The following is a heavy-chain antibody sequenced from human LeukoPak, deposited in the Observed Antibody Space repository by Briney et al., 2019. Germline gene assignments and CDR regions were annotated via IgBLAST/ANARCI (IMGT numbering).Heavy chain of an antibody. J-gene: IGHJ6*03. CDR3: ARLAGITMINYYYYYMDV. CDR2: IFTSGST. CDR1: GGPISSYY. Sequence: SETLSLTCTVSGGPISSYYWSWIRQPAGKGLEWIGRIFTSGSTNYNPSLKSRVTISVDKSKNQLSLRLSSVTAADTAIYYCARLAGITMINYYYYYMDVWGKGTTVTVSS. D-gene: IGHD3-22*01. V-gene: IGHV4-4*07.